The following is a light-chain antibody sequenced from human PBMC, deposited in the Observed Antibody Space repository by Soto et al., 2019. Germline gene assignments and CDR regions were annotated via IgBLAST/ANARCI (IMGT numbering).Light chain of an antibody. CDR3: CSYAGGTSVV. CDR1: SRDVGTYKL. V-gene: IGLV2-23*01. Sequence: QSVLTQPASVSGSLGQSITISCTGTSRDVGTYKLVSWYQQHPGKAPQLVIFEDVERPSGVSNRFSGSKYGNTASLTISGLQTEDEDDYYCCSYAGGTSVVFGGGTKLTVL. J-gene: IGLJ2*01. CDR2: EDV.